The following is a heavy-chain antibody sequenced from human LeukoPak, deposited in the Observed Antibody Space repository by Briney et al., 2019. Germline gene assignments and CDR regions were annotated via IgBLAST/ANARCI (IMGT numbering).Heavy chain of an antibody. Sequence: PGGSLRLSCAASGFTFSSYAMSWVRQAPGKGLEWVSSMSGGGGSTYHADSVKGRFTISRDISKNTLYLQMTSLRAEDTAVYYCARVWYDILTGYVDYWGQGTLVTVSS. CDR1: GFTFSSYA. V-gene: IGHV3-23*01. CDR3: ARVWYDILTGYVDY. J-gene: IGHJ4*02. D-gene: IGHD3-9*01. CDR2: MSGGGGST.